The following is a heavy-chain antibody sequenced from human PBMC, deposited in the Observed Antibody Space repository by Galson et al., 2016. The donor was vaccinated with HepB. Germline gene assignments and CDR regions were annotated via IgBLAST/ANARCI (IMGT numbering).Heavy chain of an antibody. CDR2: ISNSGGST. V-gene: IGHV3-23*01. J-gene: IGHJ4*02. CDR1: GFTFSSYA. D-gene: IGHD4-17*01. Sequence: SLRLSCAASGFTFSSYAMSWVRQAPGKGLEWVSVISNSGGSTYYADSVKGRFTISRDNSKNTLYLQMNSLRADDTALYYCAKDRDHFGDYVFDYWGQGTLVTVSS. CDR3: AKDRDHFGDYVFDY.